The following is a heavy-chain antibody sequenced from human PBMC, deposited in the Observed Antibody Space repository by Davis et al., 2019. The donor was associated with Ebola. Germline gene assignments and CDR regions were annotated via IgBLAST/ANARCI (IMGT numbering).Heavy chain of an antibody. CDR1: GYTFTSYA. CDR2: INPNSGGT. Sequence: AASVKVSCKASGYTFTSYAMNWVRQAPGQGLEWMGRINPNSGGTNYAQKFQGRVTMTRENSMSTAYMELRSLRSEDTAVYFCARGGVAYSDLDYWGQGTLVAVSS. CDR3: ARGGVAYSDLDY. V-gene: IGHV1-8*02. D-gene: IGHD2-21*01. J-gene: IGHJ4*02.